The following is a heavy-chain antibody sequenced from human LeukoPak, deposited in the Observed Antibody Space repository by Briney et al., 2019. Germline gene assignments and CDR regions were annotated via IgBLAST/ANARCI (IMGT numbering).Heavy chain of an antibody. Sequence: PGGSLRLSCAASGFTFSSYEMNWVRQAPGKGLEWVSYISSSGSTIYYADSVKGRFTISRDNAKNSLYLQMNSLRAEDTAVYHCARVGSGYWFDPWGQGTLVTVSS. CDR2: ISSSGSTI. CDR1: GFTFSSYE. CDR3: ARVGSGYWFDP. D-gene: IGHD6-19*01. J-gene: IGHJ5*02. V-gene: IGHV3-48*03.